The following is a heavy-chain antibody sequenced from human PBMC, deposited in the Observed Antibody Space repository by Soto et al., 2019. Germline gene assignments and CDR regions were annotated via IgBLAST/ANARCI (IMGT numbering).Heavy chain of an antibody. CDR3: ARGLSMVRGVIITWPSWFDP. Sequence: PSETLSLTCAVYGGSFSGYYWSWIRQPPGKGLDWIGEINHSGSTNYNPSLKSRVTISVDTSKNQFSLKLSSVTAADTAVYYCARGLSMVRGVIITWPSWFDPWGQGTLVTVSS. D-gene: IGHD3-10*01. J-gene: IGHJ5*02. CDR2: INHSGST. V-gene: IGHV4-34*01. CDR1: GGSFSGYY.